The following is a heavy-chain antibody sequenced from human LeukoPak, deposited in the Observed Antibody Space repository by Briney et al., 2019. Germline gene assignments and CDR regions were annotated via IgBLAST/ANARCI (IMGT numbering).Heavy chain of an antibody. CDR3: ARGGGYCSSTSCYRYFDY. Sequence: ASVKVSCKAFGYTFKNYGINWVRQATGQGLEWMGWMNPNSGNTGYAQKFQGRVTITRNTSISTAYMELSSLRSEDTAVYYCARGGGYCSSTSCYRYFDYWGQGTLVTVSS. V-gene: IGHV1-8*01. CDR1: GYTFKNYG. D-gene: IGHD2-2*01. J-gene: IGHJ4*02. CDR2: MNPNSGNT.